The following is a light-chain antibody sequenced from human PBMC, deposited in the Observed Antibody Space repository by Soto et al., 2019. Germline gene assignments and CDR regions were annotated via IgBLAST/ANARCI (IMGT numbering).Light chain of an antibody. CDR3: SSYTSSSTPWV. Sequence: QSVLTQPTSASGSPGQSIASCCTGASSDVGGYNYVSWYQHHPGKAPKLMICDVSDRPSGVSNRFSGSKSGNTASLTISGLQAEDEADYYCSSYTSSSTPWVFGTGTKVTV. CDR1: SSDVGGYNY. CDR2: DVS. V-gene: IGLV2-14*03. J-gene: IGLJ1*01.